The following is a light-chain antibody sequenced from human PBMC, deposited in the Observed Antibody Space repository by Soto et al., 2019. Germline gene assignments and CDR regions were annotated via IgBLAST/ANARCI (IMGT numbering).Light chain of an antibody. CDR1: SSDVGGYNH. V-gene: IGLV2-14*01. CDR2: EVS. Sequence: QSALTQPASVSGSPGQSITISCTGTSSDVGGYNHVSWYQQHPGKAPKLMIYEVSNRPSGVSNRFSGSKSGNTASLTISGLQAEDEADYCCSSYTSSSTYVFGTGTKLTVL. J-gene: IGLJ1*01. CDR3: SSYTSSSTYV.